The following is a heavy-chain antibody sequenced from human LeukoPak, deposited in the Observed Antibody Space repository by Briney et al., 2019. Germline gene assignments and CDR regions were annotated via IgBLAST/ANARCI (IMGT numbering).Heavy chain of an antibody. CDR1: GYSFTSYW. CDR2: IYPGDSDT. D-gene: IGHD5-12*01. J-gene: IGHJ4*02. CDR3: ASHKGSGYGGYYFDY. Sequence: GEFLKISCKGSGYSFTSYWIGWVRQMPGKGLEWMGIIYPGDSDTRYSPSFQGQVTISADKSISTAYLQWSSLKASDTAMYYCASHKGSGYGGYYFDYWGQGTLVTVSS. V-gene: IGHV5-51*01.